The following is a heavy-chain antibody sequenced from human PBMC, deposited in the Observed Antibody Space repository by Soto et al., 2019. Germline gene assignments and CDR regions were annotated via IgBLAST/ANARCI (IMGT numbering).Heavy chain of an antibody. J-gene: IGHJ4*02. CDR3: ARGSDYYDSSGYYYPFDY. D-gene: IGHD3-22*01. CDR2: IIPIFGTA. CDR1: GGTFSSYA. Sequence: ASVKVSCKASGGTFSSYAISWVRQAPGQGLEWMGGIIPIFGTANYAQKFQGRVTITADESTSTAYMELSSLRSEDTAVYYCARGSDYYDSSGYYYPFDYWGQGTLVTVSS. V-gene: IGHV1-69*13.